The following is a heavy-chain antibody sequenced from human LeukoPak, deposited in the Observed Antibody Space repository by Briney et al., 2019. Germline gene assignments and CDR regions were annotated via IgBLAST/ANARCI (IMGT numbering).Heavy chain of an antibody. J-gene: IGHJ4*02. CDR2: ISSSGSTI. Sequence: GVSLRLSCAASGFTFSSYEMSWVRQAPGKGLEWVSYISSSGSTIYYADSVKGRFTISRDNAKNSLYLQMNSLRAEDTAVYYCARDLSGVTGYTYGRGIDYWGQGTLVTVSS. CDR1: GFTFSSYE. D-gene: IGHD5-18*01. CDR3: ARDLSGVTGYTYGRGIDY. V-gene: IGHV3-48*03.